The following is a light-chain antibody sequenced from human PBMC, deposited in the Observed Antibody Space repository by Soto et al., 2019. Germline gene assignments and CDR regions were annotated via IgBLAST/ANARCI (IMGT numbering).Light chain of an antibody. CDR1: QDISSY. CDR2: AAS. CDR3: QQHNSYPLT. Sequence: DIQLTQSPSFLSASVGDRVTITCRASQDISSYLAWYQQKPGKAPKLLIYAASTLQSGVPSRFSGSRSGTEFTLTISSLQPEDFATYYCQQHNSYPLTFGRGTKVEIK. J-gene: IGKJ4*01. V-gene: IGKV1-9*01.